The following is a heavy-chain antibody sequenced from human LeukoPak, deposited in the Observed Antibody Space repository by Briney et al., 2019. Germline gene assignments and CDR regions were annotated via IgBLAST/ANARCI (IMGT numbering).Heavy chain of an antibody. V-gene: IGHV1-2*02. D-gene: IGHD4-17*01. J-gene: IGHJ4*02. Sequence: ASLKVSCKASVYTFTGYYIHWVRQAPRQGLEWMGWINPNSGDTKYAQNFQGRVTMTRDTSISTAYMELSSLRSVDTAVYYCARSKSSDYGDRYYFDSWGQGTLVTVSS. CDR1: VYTFTGYY. CDR2: INPNSGDT. CDR3: ARSKSSDYGDRYYFDS.